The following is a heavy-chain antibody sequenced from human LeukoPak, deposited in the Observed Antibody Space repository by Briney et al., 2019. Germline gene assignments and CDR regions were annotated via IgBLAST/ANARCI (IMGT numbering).Heavy chain of an antibody. CDR1: GITFSNYP. V-gene: IGHV3-30-3*01. Sequence: GRSLRLSCAASGITFSNYPMHWVRQAPGKGLEWVGVISYDGSTAYYADAVKGRFTISRDNSRKSLYLQMNSLRAEDTAVYYCARDLYYASSWFVSGFDYWGQGTLVTVSS. D-gene: IGHD6-13*01. J-gene: IGHJ4*02. CDR2: ISYDGSTA. CDR3: ARDLYYASSWFVSGFDY.